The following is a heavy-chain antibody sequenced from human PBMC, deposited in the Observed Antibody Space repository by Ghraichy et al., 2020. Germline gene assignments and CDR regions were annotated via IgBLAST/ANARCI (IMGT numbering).Heavy chain of an antibody. CDR3: ARDQALTFNHDAFDI. D-gene: IGHD1-14*01. CDR1: GGSISSGGYY. V-gene: IGHV4-31*03. CDR2: IYYSGST. J-gene: IGHJ3*02. Sequence: SQTLSLTCTVSGGSISSGGYYWSWIRQHPGKGLEWIGYIYYSGSTYYNPSLKSRVTISVDTSKNQFSLKLSSVTAADTAVYYCARDQALTFNHDAFDIWGQGTMVTVSS.